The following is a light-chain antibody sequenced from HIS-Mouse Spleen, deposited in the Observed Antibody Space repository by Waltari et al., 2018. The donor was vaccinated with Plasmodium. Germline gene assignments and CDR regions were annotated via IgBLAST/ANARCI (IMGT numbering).Light chain of an antibody. Sequence: SYELTQPPSVSVSPGQTASITCSGDKLGDKYACWYQQMPGQSPVRVIYQDSKRPSGILVRFSGANAGNTATLTISGTQAMDEADYYCQAWDSSTAVFGGGTKLTVL. CDR3: QAWDSSTAV. V-gene: IGLV3-1*01. CDR2: QDS. CDR1: KLGDKY. J-gene: IGLJ3*02.